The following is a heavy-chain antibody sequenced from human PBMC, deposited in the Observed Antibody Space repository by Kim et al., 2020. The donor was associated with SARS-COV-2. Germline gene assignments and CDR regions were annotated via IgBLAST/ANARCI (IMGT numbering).Heavy chain of an antibody. D-gene: IGHD6-13*01. CDR3: ARVASSSWDFDY. J-gene: IGHJ4*02. V-gene: IGHV3-7*01. Sequence: YVDSMKGAVTSTRDNAKNAMSLQMKSLRAEYTAVYYCARVASSSWDFDYWGQGTLVTVSS.